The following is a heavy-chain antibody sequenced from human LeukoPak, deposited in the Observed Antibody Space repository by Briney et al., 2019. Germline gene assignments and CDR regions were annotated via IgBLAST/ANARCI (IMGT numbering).Heavy chain of an antibody. Sequence: PGGSLRLSCAASGFTVISNYMSWVRQAPGKGLEWVSVIYSGGSREYADSVKGRFTISRDNSKNTLYLQMNSLRAEDTAVYYCARDPRLTAAGTGAYWAQGTLVTVSS. CDR2: IYSGGSR. J-gene: IGHJ4*02. V-gene: IGHV3-53*01. CDR1: GFTVISNY. CDR3: ARDPRLTAAGTGAY. D-gene: IGHD6-13*01.